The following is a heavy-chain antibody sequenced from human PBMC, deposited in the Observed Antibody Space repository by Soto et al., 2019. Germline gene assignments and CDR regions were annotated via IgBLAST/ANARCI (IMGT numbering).Heavy chain of an antibody. D-gene: IGHD3-9*01. J-gene: IGHJ6*02. V-gene: IGHV5-51*01. CDR3: ARGDYDILTGYYKNYYGMDV. Sequence: PGESLKISCKGSGYSFTSYWIGWVRQMPGKGLEWMGIIYPGDSDTRYSPSFQGQVTISADKSISTAYLQWSSLKASDTAMYYCARGDYDILTGYYKNYYGMDVWGQGTTVTVSS. CDR1: GYSFTSYW. CDR2: IYPGDSDT.